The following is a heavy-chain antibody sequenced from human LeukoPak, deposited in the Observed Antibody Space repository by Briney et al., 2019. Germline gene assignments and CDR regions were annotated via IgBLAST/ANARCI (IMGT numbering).Heavy chain of an antibody. D-gene: IGHD3-16*01. J-gene: IGHJ6*03. Sequence: PGRSLRLSCAASGFTFGDYAMSWVRQAPGKGLEWVGFIRTEAYGGATDYGASVKGRFTISRDDSKNIAYLQMNSLNTEDTAVYYCTRTFGYYYFYMDVWGKGTTVIVSS. CDR1: GFTFGDYA. CDR3: TRTFGYYYFYMDV. CDR2: IRTEAYGGAT. V-gene: IGHV3-49*04.